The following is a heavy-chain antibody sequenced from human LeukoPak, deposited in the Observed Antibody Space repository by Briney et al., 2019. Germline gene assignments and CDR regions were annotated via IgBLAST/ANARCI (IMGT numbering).Heavy chain of an antibody. CDR1: GFTFSSYA. D-gene: IGHD5-24*01. CDR2: FCGSGGST. Sequence: PGGSLRLSCAASGFTFSSYAMSWVRQAPGRGLEWVSAFCGSGGSTYYADSVKGRFTISRDNSKNTLFLQMNSLRADDTAVYYCARSGYNRFDYWGQGTLVTVSS. V-gene: IGHV3-23*01. CDR3: ARSGYNRFDY. J-gene: IGHJ4*02.